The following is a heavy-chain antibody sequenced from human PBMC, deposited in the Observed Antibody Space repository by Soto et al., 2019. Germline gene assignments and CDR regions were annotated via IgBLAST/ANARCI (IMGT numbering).Heavy chain of an antibody. CDR1: GYRFTSYW. V-gene: IGHV5-10-1*01. J-gene: IGHJ3*02. Sequence: PGESLKISCKGSGYRFTSYWISWGRQMPGKGLEWMGRIDPSDSYTNYSPSFQGHVTISADKSISTAYLQWSSLKASDTAMYYCARQQYDRSGPRRGAFDIRGQGTMVTVS. D-gene: IGHD3-22*01. CDR2: IDPSDSYT. CDR3: ARQQYDRSGPRRGAFDI.